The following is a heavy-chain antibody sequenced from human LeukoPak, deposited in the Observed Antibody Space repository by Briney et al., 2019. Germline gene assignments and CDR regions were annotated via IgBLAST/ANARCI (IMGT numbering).Heavy chain of an antibody. D-gene: IGHD6-19*01. V-gene: IGHV3-23*01. CDR1: GFTLRSYA. J-gene: IGHJ5*02. CDR2: ICASGGST. Sequence: PGGSPRLSLAGPGFTLRSYAMSWVRQAPGEGGGWGSGICASGGSTYYADSVKGRFTISRDNSKNTLDLQMNSLRAEDTAVYYCARVYYSSGWPTLNWFDPWGQGTLVTVSS. CDR3: ARVYYSSGWPTLNWFDP.